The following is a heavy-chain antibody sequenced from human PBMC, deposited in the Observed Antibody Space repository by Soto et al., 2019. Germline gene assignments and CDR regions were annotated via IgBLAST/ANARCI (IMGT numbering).Heavy chain of an antibody. Sequence: EVQLVESGGGLVQPGGSLRLSCATSGFSFTIYWMSWVRQAPGRGLEWVANIKQDGGETYYVDSVKGRFTISRDNAKNSLYLQMNSLRPEDTAVYYCAREIPNLNFEYWGQGTLVTVSS. CDR1: GFSFTIYW. V-gene: IGHV3-7*01. J-gene: IGHJ4*02. CDR3: AREIPNLNFEY. CDR2: IKQDGGET.